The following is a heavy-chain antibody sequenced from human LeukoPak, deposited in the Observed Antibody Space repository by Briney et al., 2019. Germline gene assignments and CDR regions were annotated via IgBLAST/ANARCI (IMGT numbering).Heavy chain of an antibody. V-gene: IGHV5-10-1*01. D-gene: IGHD2-2*01. CDR2: IDPSDSYT. Sequence: GESLKISCKGSGYSFTSYWISWVRQMPGKGLEWMGRIDPSDSYTNYSPSFQGHVTISADKSISTAYLQWSSLKASDTAMYYCARHKGPFVPAAPFDPWGQGTLVTVSS. CDR3: ARHKGPFVPAAPFDP. CDR1: GYSFTSYW. J-gene: IGHJ5*02.